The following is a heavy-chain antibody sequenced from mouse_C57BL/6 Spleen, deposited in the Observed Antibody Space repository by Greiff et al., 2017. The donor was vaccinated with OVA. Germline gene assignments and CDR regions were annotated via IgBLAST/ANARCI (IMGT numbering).Heavy chain of an antibody. CDR1: GYTFTSYW. CDR2: INPSNGGT. Sequence: QVQLKQSGTELVKPGASVKLSCKASGYTFTSYWMHWVKQRPGQSLEWIGNINPSNGGTNYNEKFKSKATLTVDKSSSTAYMQLSSLTSEDSAVYYCARPPSYYGSSYGFAYWGQGTLVTVSA. V-gene: IGHV1-53*01. D-gene: IGHD1-1*01. CDR3: ARPPSYYGSSYGFAY. J-gene: IGHJ3*01.